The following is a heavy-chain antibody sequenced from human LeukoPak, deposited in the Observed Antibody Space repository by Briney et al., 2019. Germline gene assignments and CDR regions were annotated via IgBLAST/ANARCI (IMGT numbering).Heavy chain of an antibody. Sequence: GGSLRLSCAASGFTFSSYSMNWVRQAPGKGLEWVSSISSSSSYIYYADSVKGRFTISRDNAKNSLYLQMNSLRAEDTAVYYCTTFAFEYAFDIWGQGAMVTVSS. CDR3: TTFAFEYAFDI. D-gene: IGHD3-16*01. V-gene: IGHV3-21*01. J-gene: IGHJ3*02. CDR2: ISSSSSYI. CDR1: GFTFSSYS.